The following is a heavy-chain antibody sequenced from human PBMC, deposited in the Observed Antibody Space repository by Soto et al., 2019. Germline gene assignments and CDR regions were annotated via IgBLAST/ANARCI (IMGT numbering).Heavy chain of an antibody. CDR1: GFSLSTSGVG. CDR3: AHRQDRYCSGGSCPLFDY. Sequence: QITLKESGPTLVKPTQTLTLTCTFSGFSLSTSGVGVGWIRQPPGKALEWLALIYWDDDKRYRSSLKSRLTITKDTSKNQVVLTMTNMDPVDTATYYCAHRQDRYCSGGSCPLFDYWGQGFLVTVSS. V-gene: IGHV2-5*02. D-gene: IGHD2-15*01. J-gene: IGHJ4*02. CDR2: IYWDDDK.